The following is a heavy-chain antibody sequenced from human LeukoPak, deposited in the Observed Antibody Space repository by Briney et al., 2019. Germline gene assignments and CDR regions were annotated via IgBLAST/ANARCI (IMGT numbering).Heavy chain of an antibody. D-gene: IGHD2-21*01. J-gene: IGHJ4*02. CDR2: INHSGST. Sequence: SETLSLTFAVYGGSFSGYYWSWIRQPPGKGLEWIGEINHSGSTNYNPSLKSRVTISVDTSKNQFSLKLSSVTAADTAVYYCARGLVEMATIPLPNYFDYWGQGTLVTVSS. CDR1: GGSFSGYY. CDR3: ARGLVEMATIPLPNYFDY. V-gene: IGHV4-34*01.